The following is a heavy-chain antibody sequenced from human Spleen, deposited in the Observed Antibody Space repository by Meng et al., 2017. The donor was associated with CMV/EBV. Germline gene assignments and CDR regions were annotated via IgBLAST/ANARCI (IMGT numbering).Heavy chain of an antibody. CDR3: ARFCSSTSCFVYYAMDV. CDR2: IYYSGST. V-gene: IGHV4-31*03. J-gene: IGHJ6*02. Sequence: SETLSLTCTVSGGSISSGGYYWTWIRQHPGKGLEWIGYIYYSGSTYYNPSLKSRVTISVDTSKNQFSLKLTSVTAADTAVYYCARFCSSTSCFVYYAMDVWGQGTTVTVSS. D-gene: IGHD2-2*01. CDR1: GGSISSGGYY.